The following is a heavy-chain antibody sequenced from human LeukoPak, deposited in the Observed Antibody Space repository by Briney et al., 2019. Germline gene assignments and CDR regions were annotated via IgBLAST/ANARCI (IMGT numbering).Heavy chain of an antibody. CDR2: INHSGST. CDR1: GGSISSSY. D-gene: IGHD4-17*01. Sequence: SETLSLTCTVSGGSISSSYWSWIRQPPGKGLEWIGEINHSGSTNYNPSLKSRVTISVDTSKNQFSLKLSSVTAADTAVYYCARGVTSTVTIDYWGQGTLVTVSS. CDR3: ARGVTSTVTIDY. V-gene: IGHV4-34*01. J-gene: IGHJ4*02.